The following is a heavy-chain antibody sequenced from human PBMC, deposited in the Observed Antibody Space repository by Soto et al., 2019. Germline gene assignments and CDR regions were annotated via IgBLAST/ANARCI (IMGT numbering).Heavy chain of an antibody. J-gene: IGHJ6*02. CDR1: GYTLTELS. CDR3: ATDAIRKLDNPGDYYYGMDV. D-gene: IGHD5-12*01. V-gene: IGHV1-24*01. Sequence: GASVKVSCKASGYTLTELSMHWVRQAPGKGLEWMGGFDPEDGETIYAQKFQGRVTMTEDTSTDTAYMGLSSLRSEDTAVYYCATDAIRKLDNPGDYYYGMDVWGQGTTVTVSS. CDR2: FDPEDGET.